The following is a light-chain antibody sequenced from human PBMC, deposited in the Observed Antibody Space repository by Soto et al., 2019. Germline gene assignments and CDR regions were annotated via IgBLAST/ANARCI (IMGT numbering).Light chain of an antibody. CDR3: SSYAGSNMGV. Sequence: QSVLTQPPSASGSPGQSVTISCTGTSSDVGGYNYVSWYQQHPGKAPKLMIYEVSKRPSGVPDRFSVSRSGNTASLTVSGLQAEDEADYCCSSYAGSNMGVFGGGTKLTVL. CDR2: EVS. J-gene: IGLJ2*01. CDR1: SSDVGGYNY. V-gene: IGLV2-8*01.